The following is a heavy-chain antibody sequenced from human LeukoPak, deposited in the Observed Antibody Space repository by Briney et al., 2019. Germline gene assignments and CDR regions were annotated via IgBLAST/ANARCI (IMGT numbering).Heavy chain of an antibody. CDR1: GGTFSSYA. D-gene: IGHD6-19*01. J-gene: IGHJ4*02. V-gene: IGHV1-69*04. Sequence: GASVKVSCKASGGTFSSYAISWVRQAPGQGLEWMGRIIPILGIANYAQKFQGRVTITADKSTSTAYMELSSLRSDDTAVYYCARTCLSRRDCWAVAGNMWGQGTLVTVSS. CDR2: IIPILGIA. CDR3: ARTCLSRRDCWAVAGNM.